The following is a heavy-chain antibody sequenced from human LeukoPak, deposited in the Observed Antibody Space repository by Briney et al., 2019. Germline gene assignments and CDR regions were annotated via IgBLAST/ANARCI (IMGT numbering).Heavy chain of an antibody. V-gene: IGHV4-61*02. J-gene: IGHJ3*02. CDR1: GGSISSSSYY. CDR2: IDTSGNT. CDR3: ARENGYSYGLLSAFDI. Sequence: SETLSLTCTVSGGSISSSSYYWGWIRQPAGKGLEWIGRIDTSGNTNYKPSLKSRVTISVDTSKNQFSLKLSSVTAADTAVYYCARENGYSYGLLSAFDIWGQGTMVTVSS. D-gene: IGHD5-18*01.